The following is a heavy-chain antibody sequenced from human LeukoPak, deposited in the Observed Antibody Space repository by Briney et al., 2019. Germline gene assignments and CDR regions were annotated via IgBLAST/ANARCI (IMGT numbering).Heavy chain of an antibody. CDR3: AKELMTAVTTQFDY. CDR2: ISGTGGST. D-gene: IGHD4-17*01. Sequence: GGSPRLSCAVSGFTFRSFALSWVRQAPGKGLEWVSAISGTGGSTYYADSVKGRFTISRDNSKNTLYLQMNSLRAEDTAVYYCAKELMTAVTTQFDYWGQGTLVTVSS. J-gene: IGHJ4*02. CDR1: GFTFRSFA. V-gene: IGHV3-23*01.